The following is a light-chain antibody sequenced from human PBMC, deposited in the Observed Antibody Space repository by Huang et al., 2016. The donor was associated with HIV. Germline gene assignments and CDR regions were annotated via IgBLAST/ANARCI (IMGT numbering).Light chain of an antibody. Sequence: DIQMTQSPSSLSASVGDRVTIACRASQAISNSVAGYQQIPGKAPKLLLYDASRLESGGPLRFSGSGSGTEYTLTISSLQPEDFATYYCQQYYSIPFTFGPGTKVDTK. CDR2: DAS. J-gene: IGKJ3*01. V-gene: IGKV1-NL1*01. CDR1: QAISNS. CDR3: QQYYSIPFT.